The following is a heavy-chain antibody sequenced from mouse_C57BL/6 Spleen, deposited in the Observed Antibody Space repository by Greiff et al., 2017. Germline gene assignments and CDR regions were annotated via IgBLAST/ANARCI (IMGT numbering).Heavy chain of an antibody. V-gene: IGHV5-4*01. D-gene: IGHD2-3*01. J-gene: IGHJ3*01. Sequence: EVKLVESGGGLVKPGGSLKLSCAASGFTFSSYAMSWVRQTPEKRLEWVATLSDGGSYTYYPDNVKGRFTISRDNAKNNLYLQMSHLKSEDTAMYYCARDDDPAWFAYWGQGTLVTVSA. CDR2: LSDGGSYT. CDR3: ARDDDPAWFAY. CDR1: GFTFSSYA.